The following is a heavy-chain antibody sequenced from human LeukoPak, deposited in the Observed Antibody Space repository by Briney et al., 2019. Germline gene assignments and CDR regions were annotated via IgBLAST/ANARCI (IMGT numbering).Heavy chain of an antibody. CDR2: IYHSGST. Sequence: PSETLSLTCAVSGGSISSSNWWSWVRQPPEKGLEWIGEIYHSGSTNYNPSLKSRVTISVDKSKNQFSLKLSSVTAADTAVYYCARDSYGDYPYYYYGMDVWGQGTTVTVSS. D-gene: IGHD4-17*01. J-gene: IGHJ6*02. CDR1: GGSISSSNW. V-gene: IGHV4-4*02. CDR3: ARDSYGDYPYYYYGMDV.